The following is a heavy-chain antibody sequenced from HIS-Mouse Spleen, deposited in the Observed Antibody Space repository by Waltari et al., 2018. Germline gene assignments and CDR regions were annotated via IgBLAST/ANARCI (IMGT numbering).Heavy chain of an antibody. D-gene: IGHD3-22*01. CDR2: IYYSGRT. J-gene: IGHJ4*02. CDR1: GGSISSSSYY. V-gene: IGHV4-39*07. CDR3: ARDLGDDSRIDY. Sequence: QLQLQESGPGLVKPSETLSLTCTVSGGSISSSSYYWGWTRQPPGKGLEWIGSIYYSGRTYYNPSLKSRVTISVDTSKNQFSLKLSSVTAADTAVYYCARDLGDDSRIDYWGQGTLVTVSS.